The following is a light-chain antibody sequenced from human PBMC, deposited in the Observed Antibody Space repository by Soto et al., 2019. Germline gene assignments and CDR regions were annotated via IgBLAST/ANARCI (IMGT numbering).Light chain of an antibody. Sequence: SHINHSPSSLSSSVVYILSITCRSSQGISNYLAWYQQKPGKVPKLLIYAASTLQSGVPSRFSGSGSGTDFTLTISSLQPEDVATYYCQKYNSALRITFGQGTRLE. V-gene: IGKV1-27*01. CDR1: QGISNY. CDR3: QKYNSALRIT. CDR2: AAS. J-gene: IGKJ5*01.